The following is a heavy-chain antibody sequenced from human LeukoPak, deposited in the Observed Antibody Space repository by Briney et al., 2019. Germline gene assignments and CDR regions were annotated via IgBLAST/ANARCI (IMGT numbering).Heavy chain of an antibody. V-gene: IGHV4-34*01. CDR1: GGSISGFY. J-gene: IGHJ6*02. CDR3: ARAPWIQLWFSGIYGMDV. Sequence: PSETLSLTCSVSGGSISGFYWSWIRQPPGKGLEWIGEINHSGSTNYNPSLKSRVTISVDTSKNQFSLKLSSVTAADTAVYYCARAPWIQLWFSGIYGMDVWGQGTTVTVSS. D-gene: IGHD5-18*01. CDR2: INHSGST.